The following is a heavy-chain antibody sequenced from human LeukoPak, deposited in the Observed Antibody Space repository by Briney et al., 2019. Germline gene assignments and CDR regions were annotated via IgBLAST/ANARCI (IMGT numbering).Heavy chain of an antibody. Sequence: GASVKVSCKASGYTFTSYGISWVRQAPGQGLEWMGWISAYNGNTNYAQKLQGRVTMTTDTSTSTAYMELRSLRSDDTAVYYCARDCGGDCYSYFDYWGQGTLVTVSS. CDR3: ARDCGGDCYSYFDY. J-gene: IGHJ4*02. D-gene: IGHD2-21*02. V-gene: IGHV1-18*01. CDR2: ISAYNGNT. CDR1: GYTFTSYG.